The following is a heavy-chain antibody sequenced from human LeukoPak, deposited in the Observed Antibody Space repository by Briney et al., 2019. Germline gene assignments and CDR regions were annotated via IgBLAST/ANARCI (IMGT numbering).Heavy chain of an antibody. CDR2: ISYDGSNK. D-gene: IGHD3-10*01. CDR1: GFTFSSYA. CDR3: AREITMVRGALDAFDI. J-gene: IGHJ3*02. Sequence: GGSLRLSCAASGFTFSSYAMHWVRQAPGKGLEWVAVISYDGSNKYYADSVKGRFTISRDNSKNTLYLQMNSLRAEDTAVYYCAREITMVRGALDAFDIWGQGTMVTVSS. V-gene: IGHV3-30-3*01.